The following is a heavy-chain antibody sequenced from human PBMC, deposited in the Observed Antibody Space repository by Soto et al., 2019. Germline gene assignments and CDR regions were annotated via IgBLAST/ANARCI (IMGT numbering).Heavy chain of an antibody. D-gene: IGHD1-7*01. CDR2: IIPIFGTA. CDR1: GGTFSSYA. V-gene: IGHV1-69*13. CDR3: ARGPTGTTAEVSYYGMDV. Sequence: GASVKVSCKASGGTFSSYAISWVRQAPGQGLEWMGGIIPIFGTANYAQKFQGRVTITADESTSTAYMELSSLRSEDTAVYYCARGPTGTTAEVSYYGMDVWGQGTTVTVS. J-gene: IGHJ6*02.